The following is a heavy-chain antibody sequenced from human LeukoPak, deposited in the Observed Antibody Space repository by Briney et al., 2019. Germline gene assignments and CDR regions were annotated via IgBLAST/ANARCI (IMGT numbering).Heavy chain of an antibody. V-gene: IGHV3-48*04. Sequence: GGSLGLSCTASGFSFSTYSMNWVRQAPGKGLEWVSYIVGSSSNIYYADSVKGRFTISRDNAKNSLYLQMDSLRAEDTAVYYCATDSPETAAFDYWGQGTLVTVSS. CDR2: IVGSSSNI. D-gene: IGHD1-1*01. CDR3: ATDSPETAAFDY. J-gene: IGHJ4*02. CDR1: GFSFSTYS.